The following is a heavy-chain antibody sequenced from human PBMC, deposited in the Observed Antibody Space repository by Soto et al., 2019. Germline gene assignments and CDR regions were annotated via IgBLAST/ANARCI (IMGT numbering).Heavy chain of an antibody. D-gene: IGHD1-1*01. J-gene: IGHJ4*02. CDR1: GYDFTTYG. Sequence: QVHLVQSGAEVKKPGASVKVSCKGSGYDFTTYGITWVRQAPGQGLEWMAWISAHNGNTDYAQKLQARVTVTRDTSTGTAYMELRRLGSDDTAVYYCARGRYGDYWGQGALVTVSS. V-gene: IGHV1-18*01. CDR2: ISAHNGNT. CDR3: ARGRYGDY.